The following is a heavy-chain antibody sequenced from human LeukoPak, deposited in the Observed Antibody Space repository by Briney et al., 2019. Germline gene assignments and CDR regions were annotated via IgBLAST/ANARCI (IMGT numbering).Heavy chain of an antibody. CDR3: ASTTPFNYYDSSGYYPDVDY. Sequence: GGSLRLSCAASGFTFSSYSMNWVRQAPGKGLEWVSSISSSGSYIYYADSVKGRFTISRDNAKNSLYLQMNSLRAEDTAVYYCASTTPFNYYDSSGYYPDVDYWGQGTLVTVSS. V-gene: IGHV3-21*01. J-gene: IGHJ4*02. CDR1: GFTFSSYS. D-gene: IGHD3-22*01. CDR2: ISSSGSYI.